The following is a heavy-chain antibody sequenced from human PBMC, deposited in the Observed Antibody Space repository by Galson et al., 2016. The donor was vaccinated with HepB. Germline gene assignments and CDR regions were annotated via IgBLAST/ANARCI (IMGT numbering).Heavy chain of an antibody. CDR2: IYYGGSP. CDR3: ARVAAARYWGAKYFDY. CDR1: GGSISSGGYY. J-gene: IGHJ4*02. D-gene: IGHD6-6*01. Sequence: TLSLTCTVSGGSISSGGYYWSWIRQHPGKGLEWIGYIYYGGSPYYNPSLQSRVSISVDTSKNQFSLNLHSVTDADTSVYYCARVAAARYWGAKYFDYWGQGTLVTVSS. V-gene: IGHV4-31*03.